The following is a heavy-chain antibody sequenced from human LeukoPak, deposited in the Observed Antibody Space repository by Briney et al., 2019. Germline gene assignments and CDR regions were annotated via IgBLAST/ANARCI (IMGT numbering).Heavy chain of an antibody. CDR1: GFTFSSYA. Sequence: GGSLRLSCAASGFTFSSYAMSWVRQAPGKGLEWVSAISGSGGSTYYADSVKGRFTISRDNSKNTLYLQMNSLRAEDTAVYYCAKEEILRGGDPAYGMDVWGQGTTVTVPS. CDR3: AKEEILRGGDPAYGMDV. CDR2: ISGSGGST. V-gene: IGHV3-23*01. J-gene: IGHJ6*02. D-gene: IGHD2-21*02.